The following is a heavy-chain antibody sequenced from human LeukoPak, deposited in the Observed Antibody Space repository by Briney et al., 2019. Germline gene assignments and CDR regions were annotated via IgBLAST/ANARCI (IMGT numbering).Heavy chain of an antibody. CDR3: ARGTGVIMNWFDP. D-gene: IGHD3-10*01. J-gene: IGHJ5*02. CDR1: GGSVSSGSYY. CDR2: IYYSGST. V-gene: IGHV4-61*01. Sequence: SETLSLTCTVSGGSVSSGSYYWSWIRQPPGKGLEWIGYIYYSGSTNYNPSLKSRVTISVDTSKNQFSLKLSSVTAADTAVYYCARGTGVIMNWFDPWGQGTLVTVSS.